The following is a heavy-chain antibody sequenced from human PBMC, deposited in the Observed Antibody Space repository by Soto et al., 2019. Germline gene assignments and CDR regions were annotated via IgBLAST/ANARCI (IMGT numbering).Heavy chain of an antibody. CDR3: AAIRLGMDV. CDR1: GFTFSDHQ. V-gene: IGHV3-72*01. Sequence: EVQLVESGGGLVQPGGSLRLSCAVSGFTFSDHQMDWVRQAPGKGLEWVGRSRDKGEVYSTVYAASVEGRFTISRDDSRNSLYLQMNSLKTEDTAVYYCAAIRLGMDVWGKGTTVTVSS. CDR2: SRDKGEVYST. J-gene: IGHJ6*04.